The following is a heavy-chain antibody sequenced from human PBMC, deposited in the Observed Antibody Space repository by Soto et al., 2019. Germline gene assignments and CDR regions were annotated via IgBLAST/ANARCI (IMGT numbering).Heavy chain of an antibody. Sequence: PGGSLRLSCAASGFTFSSYSMNWVRQAPGKGLEWVSSISSSSSYIYYADSVKGRFTISRDNAKNSLYLQMNSLRAEDTAVYYCARDSRFHVAGYYYYYMDVWGKGTTVTVS. CDR1: GFTFSSYS. V-gene: IGHV3-21*01. J-gene: IGHJ6*03. CDR3: ARDSRFHVAGYYYYYMDV. CDR2: ISSSSSYI. D-gene: IGHD2-15*01.